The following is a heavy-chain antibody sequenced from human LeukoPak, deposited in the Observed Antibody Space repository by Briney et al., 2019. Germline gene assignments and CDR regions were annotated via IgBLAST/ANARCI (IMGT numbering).Heavy chain of an antibody. V-gene: IGHV4-61*05. CDR1: GGSISSSSYY. CDR3: ARFKRAGSWSYFDY. D-gene: IGHD2-15*01. Sequence: NPSETLSLTCTVSGGSISSSSYYWGWIRQPPGKGLEWIGHIYNGGSTNYSPSLKSRVTISVDTSKNQFSLKLSSVTAADTAVYYCARFKRAGSWSYFDYWGQGTLVTVSS. CDR2: IYNGGST. J-gene: IGHJ4*02.